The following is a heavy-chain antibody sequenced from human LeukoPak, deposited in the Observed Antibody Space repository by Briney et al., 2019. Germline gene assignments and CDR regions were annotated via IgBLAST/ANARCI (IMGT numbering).Heavy chain of an antibody. D-gene: IGHD1-14*01. CDR3: ARDPGLTSDYYYMDV. CDR1: GYTFTTYY. J-gene: IGHJ6*03. V-gene: IGHV1-46*01. CDR2: INPNSGTT. Sequence: ASVKVSCKASGYTFTTYYIQWVRQAPGQGLEWMAIINPNSGTTSYAQKFQDRLTMTRDTSTTTVYMELSSLRPEDTAVYFCARDPGLTSDYYYMDVWGKGTTVTVSS.